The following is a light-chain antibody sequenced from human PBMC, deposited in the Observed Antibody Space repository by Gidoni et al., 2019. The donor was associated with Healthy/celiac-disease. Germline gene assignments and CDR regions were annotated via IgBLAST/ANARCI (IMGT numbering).Light chain of an antibody. J-gene: IGKJ3*01. V-gene: IGKV1-5*03. Sequence: DIQMTQSPSTRSASVGDRVTITCRASQSISSWLAWYQQKPGKAPKLLIYKASSIESGVPSRFSGSGSGTEFTLTISSLQPDDFATYYCQQYNSYPFTFGPGTKVDIK. CDR3: QQYNSYPFT. CDR1: QSISSW. CDR2: KAS.